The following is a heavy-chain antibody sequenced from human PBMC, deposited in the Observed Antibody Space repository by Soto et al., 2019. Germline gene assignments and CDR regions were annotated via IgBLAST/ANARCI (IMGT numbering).Heavy chain of an antibody. V-gene: IGHV4-39*01. D-gene: IGHD6-19*01. CDR3: ATTRGIAVGGSFDY. CDR2: LYSGST. J-gene: IGHJ4*02. CDR1: GGSISSGDYY. Sequence: PSETLSLTCTVSGGSISSGDYYWSWIRQSPGKGLEWIGTLYSGSTFSSLSLKNRVTISVDTSKNQVSLKLRSVAAADTAIYYCATTRGIAVGGSFDYWGQGIQVTVSS.